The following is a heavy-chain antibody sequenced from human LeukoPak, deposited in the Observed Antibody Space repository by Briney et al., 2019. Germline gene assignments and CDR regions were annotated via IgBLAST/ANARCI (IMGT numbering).Heavy chain of an antibody. CDR2: ISSSSSYI. Sequence: GRSLRLSCAASGFTLSSYSMNWVRQAPGKGLEWVSSISSSSSYIYYADSVKGRFTISRDNAKNSLYLQMNSLRAEDTAVYYCARDRNGDSYFDYWGQGTLVTVSS. CDR3: ARDRNGDSYFDY. J-gene: IGHJ4*02. V-gene: IGHV3-21*01. D-gene: IGHD4-17*01. CDR1: GFTLSSYS.